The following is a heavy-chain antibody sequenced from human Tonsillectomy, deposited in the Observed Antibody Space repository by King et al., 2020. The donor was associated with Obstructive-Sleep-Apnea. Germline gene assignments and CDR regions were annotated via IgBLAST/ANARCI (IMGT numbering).Heavy chain of an antibody. V-gene: IGHV2-70*01. D-gene: IGHD5-24*01. Sequence: TLKESGPALVKSTQTRTLTGTFSGCSLTTRAMCVILIRQPPGKAVEWLDLIAWADDKYYSTSLMTRLTISKDTSKNQVALTMTNLDPADTGTYYCARVVADGYDAFDIWGQGTMVTVSS. CDR3: ARVVADGYDAFDI. CDR2: IAWADDK. CDR1: GCSLTTRAMC. J-gene: IGHJ3*02.